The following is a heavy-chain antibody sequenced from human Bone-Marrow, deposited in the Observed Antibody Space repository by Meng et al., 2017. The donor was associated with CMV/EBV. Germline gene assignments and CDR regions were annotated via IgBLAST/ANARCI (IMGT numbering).Heavy chain of an antibody. CDR3: AQDPNPRRPVRIDS. Sequence: GESLKISCVASGFTFISHAMTWVRQVPGKGLEWVSTVSATGGSTYYADSVKGRFTISRDNAKNTLYLQMDSLRVEDTALYYCAQDPNPRRPVRIDSWGQGTLVTVSS. CDR1: GFTFISHA. J-gene: IGHJ4*02. V-gene: IGHV3-23*01. D-gene: IGHD1-1*01. CDR2: VSATGGST.